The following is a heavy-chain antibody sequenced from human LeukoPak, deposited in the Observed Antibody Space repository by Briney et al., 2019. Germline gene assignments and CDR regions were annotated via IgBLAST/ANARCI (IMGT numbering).Heavy chain of an antibody. Sequence: SETLSLTCTVSGGSISSRDYYWGWIRQPPGKGLEWIGIIYYSGSTYYNSSLTSRVTISVDTSQKQFSLKLSSLTAADTAVYYCARTVNTNYYDSSAYDSWGPGTQVTVSS. CDR2: IYYSGST. J-gene: IGHJ4*02. V-gene: IGHV4-39*01. CDR1: GGSISSRDYY. D-gene: IGHD3-22*01. CDR3: ARTVNTNYYDSSAYDS.